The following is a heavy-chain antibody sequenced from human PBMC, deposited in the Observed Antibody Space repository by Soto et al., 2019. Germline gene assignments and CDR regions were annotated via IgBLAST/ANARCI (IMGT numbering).Heavy chain of an antibody. Sequence: EVQLVESGGGLVQPGGSLKLSCAGSGFTFSGSAIHWVRQASGKGLEWVGRIRSKANSYATAYGASVKGRFTISRDDSKNTAHLQMNSRKTEDTAVYYFTRHPNGMDVWGQGTTVTVSS. V-gene: IGHV3-73*02. J-gene: IGHJ6*02. CDR1: GFTFSGSA. CDR3: TRHPNGMDV. CDR2: IRSKANSYAT.